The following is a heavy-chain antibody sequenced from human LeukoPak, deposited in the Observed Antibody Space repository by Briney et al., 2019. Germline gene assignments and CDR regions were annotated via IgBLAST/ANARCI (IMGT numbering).Heavy chain of an antibody. Sequence: SETLSLTCTVSGGSISSGDYYWSWIRQPPGKGLEWIGYIYYSGSTYYNPSLKSRVTISVDTSKNQFSLKLSSVTAADTAVYYCASTYDYVYPFDYWGQGTLVTVSS. V-gene: IGHV4-30-4*08. D-gene: IGHD3-16*01. CDR3: ASTYDYVYPFDY. CDR1: GGSISSGDYY. CDR2: IYYSGST. J-gene: IGHJ4*02.